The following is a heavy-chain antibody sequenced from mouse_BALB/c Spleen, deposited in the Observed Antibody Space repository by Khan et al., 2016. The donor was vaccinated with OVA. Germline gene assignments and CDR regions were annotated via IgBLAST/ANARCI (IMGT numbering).Heavy chain of an antibody. V-gene: IGHV14-3*02. CDR3: ARIDA. J-gene: IGHJ1*01. CDR1: GFNIKDTY. CDR2: IDPANGNT. Sequence: VQLKESGAELVKPGASVKLSCTASGFNIKDTYMHWVKQRLEQGLVWIGRIDPANGNTKYDPKFKGKVTITEDTSSNTAYLQFSSLTYEDTAVYYWARIDAWGQGTMVTGSS.